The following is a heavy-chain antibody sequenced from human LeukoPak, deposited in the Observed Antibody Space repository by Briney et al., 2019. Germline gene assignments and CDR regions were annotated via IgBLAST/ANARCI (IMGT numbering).Heavy chain of an antibody. CDR3: ARALGYCSSTSCYLSDDAFDI. CDR2: INPNSGGT. CDR1: GYSFTNYA. Sequence: ASVKVSCKASGYSFTNYAMNWVRQAPGQGLEWMGWINPNSGGTNYAQKFQGRVTMTRDTSISTAYMELSRLRSDDTAVYYCARALGYCSSTSCYLSDDAFDIWGQGTMVTVSS. D-gene: IGHD2-2*01. J-gene: IGHJ3*02. V-gene: IGHV1-2*02.